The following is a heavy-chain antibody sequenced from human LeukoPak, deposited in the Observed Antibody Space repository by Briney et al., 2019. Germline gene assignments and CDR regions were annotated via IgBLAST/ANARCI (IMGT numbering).Heavy chain of an antibody. Sequence: GGSLRLSCAASGFTFSSYGMHWVRQAPGKGLEWVAFMRFDGSNEFYTDSVKGRFTISRDNSKNTLYLQMNSLRTEDTAVYYCAKGNRFQYTSGSSVIDYWGQGTLVTVSS. CDR2: MRFDGSNE. CDR3: AKGNRFQYTSGSSVIDY. J-gene: IGHJ4*02. D-gene: IGHD3-10*01. V-gene: IGHV3-30*02. CDR1: GFTFSSYG.